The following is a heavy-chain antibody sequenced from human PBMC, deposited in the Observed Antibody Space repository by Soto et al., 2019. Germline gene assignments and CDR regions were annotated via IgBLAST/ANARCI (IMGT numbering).Heavy chain of an antibody. J-gene: IGHJ6*02. CDR3: ARTRSFTLGFYYDGMDV. CDR1: GYSFASYW. V-gene: IGHV5-51*01. Sequence: GESLKISCQGSGYSFASYWIGWVRQMPGKDLEWMGIIYSGDSDTRYSPSFQGQVTISADKSLRTAYLQWTSLKASDTALYYCARTRSFTLGFYYDGMDVWGQGTTGTVSS. CDR2: IYSGDSDT. D-gene: IGHD6-6*01.